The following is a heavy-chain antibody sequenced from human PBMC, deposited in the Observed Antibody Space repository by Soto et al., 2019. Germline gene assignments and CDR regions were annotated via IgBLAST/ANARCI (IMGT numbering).Heavy chain of an antibody. D-gene: IGHD3-3*01. CDR3: ARGGLYDFWSGYSHTRYYFDY. V-gene: IGHV1-2*04. J-gene: IGHJ4*02. CDR2: INPNSGGT. CDR1: GYTFTGYY. Sequence: ASVKVSCKTSGYTFTGYYMHWVLQAPGQGLDWMGWINPNSGGTNYAQKFQGWVTMTRDTSISTAYMELSRLRSDDTAVYYCARGGLYDFWSGYSHTRYYFDYWGQGTLITV.